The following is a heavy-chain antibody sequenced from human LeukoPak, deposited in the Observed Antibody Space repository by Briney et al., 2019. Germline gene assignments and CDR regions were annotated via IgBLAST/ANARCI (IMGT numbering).Heavy chain of an antibody. CDR3: ARRRVVVVAATVPSLKRYWYFDL. V-gene: IGHV4-34*01. CDR2: INHSGST. Sequence: SETLSLTCAVYGGSFSGYYWSWIRQPPGKGLEWIGEINHSGSTNDNPSLKSRVTISVDTSKNQFSLKLSSVTAADTAVYYCARRRVVVVAATVPSLKRYWYFDLWGRGTLVTVSS. J-gene: IGHJ2*01. D-gene: IGHD2-15*01. CDR1: GGSFSGYY.